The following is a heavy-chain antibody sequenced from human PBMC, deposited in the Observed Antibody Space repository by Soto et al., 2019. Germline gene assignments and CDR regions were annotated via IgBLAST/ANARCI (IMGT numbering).Heavy chain of an antibody. J-gene: IGHJ4*02. CDR1: GGSINNHY. Sequence: TLSLTCTVSGGSINNHYWSWIRQPPGKGLEWIGYIYYSGSTNYSPSLKSRVTISVDTSKNQFSLRLSSVTAADTAVYYCARDGSSNSGFDYWGPGTLVTVSS. CDR2: IYYSGST. D-gene: IGHD6-19*01. V-gene: IGHV4-59*11. CDR3: ARDGSSNSGFDY.